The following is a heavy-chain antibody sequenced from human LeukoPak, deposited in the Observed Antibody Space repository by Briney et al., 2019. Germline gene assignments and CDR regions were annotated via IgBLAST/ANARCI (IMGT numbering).Heavy chain of an antibody. J-gene: IGHJ4*02. Sequence: SETPSLTCTVSGGSINHYHWNWIRQPPGKGLEWIGYIYYSGSTNYNPSLKSRVTISVDTSNNQFSLKLNSVTAADTAVYYCARARDGYNFYFDYWGQGTLVTVSS. D-gene: IGHD5-24*01. CDR1: GGSINHYH. CDR3: ARARDGYNFYFDY. V-gene: IGHV4-59*01. CDR2: IYYSGST.